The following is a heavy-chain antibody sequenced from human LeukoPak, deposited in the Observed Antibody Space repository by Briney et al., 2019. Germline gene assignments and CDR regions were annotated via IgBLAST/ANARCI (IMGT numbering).Heavy chain of an antibody. Sequence: PGGSLRLSCAASGFTFSSYAMSWVRQAPGKGLEWVSAISGSGGGTYYADSVKGRFTISRDNSKKILYLQMNSLRVEDTALYYCAKERDSSGYFDYWGQGTLVTASS. D-gene: IGHD3-22*01. J-gene: IGHJ4*02. CDR1: GFTFSSYA. CDR2: ISGSGGGT. CDR3: AKERDSSGYFDY. V-gene: IGHV3-23*01.